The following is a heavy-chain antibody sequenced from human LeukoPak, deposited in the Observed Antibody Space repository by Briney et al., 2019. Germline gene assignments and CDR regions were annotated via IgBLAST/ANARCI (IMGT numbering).Heavy chain of an antibody. CDR3: ARADWEYYYMDV. V-gene: IGHV3-23*01. CDR1: GFTFRSHG. CDR2: IRGDGITT. D-gene: IGHD1-26*01. J-gene: IGHJ6*03. Sequence: GGSLRLSCVASGFTFRSHGMNWVRQAPGKGLEWVSGIRGDGITTYYADSVKGRFTISRDNAKNSLYLQMNSLRAEDTAVYYCARADWEYYYMDVWGKGTTVTVSS.